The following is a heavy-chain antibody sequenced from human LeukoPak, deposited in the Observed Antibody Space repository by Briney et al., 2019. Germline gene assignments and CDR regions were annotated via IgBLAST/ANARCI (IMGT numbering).Heavy chain of an antibody. CDR2: INPNSGGT. CDR1: GYTFTGYY. J-gene: IGHJ4*02. CDR3: AREGGLYHVLYNFDY. D-gene: IGHD2-2*02. Sequence: ASVKVSCKASGYTFTGYYMHWVRQAPGQGLEWMGWINPNSGGTNYAQKFQGRVTMTRDTSISTAYMELGRLRSDDTAVYYCAREGGLYHVLYNFDYWGQGTLVTVSS. V-gene: IGHV1-2*02.